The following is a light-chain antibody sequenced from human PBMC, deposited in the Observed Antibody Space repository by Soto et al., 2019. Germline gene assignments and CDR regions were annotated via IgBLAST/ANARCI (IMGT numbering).Light chain of an antibody. V-gene: IGKV1-39*01. J-gene: IGKJ5*01. CDR3: QQLHDYPIT. CDR2: AAS. Sequence: DIQMTQYPSSVSASVRDRVTITCRASQSISSYLNWYQQKPGKAPKLLIYAASSLQSGVPSRFSGSGSGTDFTLTISSLQPEDFATYYCQQLHDYPITFGQGTRLE. CDR1: QSISSY.